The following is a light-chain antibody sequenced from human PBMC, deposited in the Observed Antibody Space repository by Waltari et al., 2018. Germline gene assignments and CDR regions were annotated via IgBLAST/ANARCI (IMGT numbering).Light chain of an antibody. J-gene: IGLJ2*01. CDR3: QTWGTGIFWT. V-gene: IGLV4-69*02. Sequence: QVSLTQSPPASASLGASVKLTCTLNSAHSHFVIAWHQRQPEKGPRFLMTLNSDGSYIKGDGIPDRISGSSSGAERYLIISSLQFEDEADYYCQTWGTGIFWTFGGGTKLTVL. CDR2: LNSDGSY. CDR1: SAHSHFV.